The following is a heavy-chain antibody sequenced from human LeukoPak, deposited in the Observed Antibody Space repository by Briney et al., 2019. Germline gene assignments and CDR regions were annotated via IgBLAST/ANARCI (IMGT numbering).Heavy chain of an antibody. J-gene: IGHJ6*02. CDR3: ARVEMATTSRGYYYYYYGMDV. CDR2: IIPIFGIA. CDR1: GGTFSSYA. Sequence: SVKVSCKASGGTFSSYAISWVRQAPGQGLEWMGTIIPIFGIANYAQKFQGRVTITADKSTSTAYMELSSLRSEDTAVYYCARVEMATTSRGYYYYYYGMDVWGQGTTVTVSS. D-gene: IGHD5-24*01. V-gene: IGHV1-69*04.